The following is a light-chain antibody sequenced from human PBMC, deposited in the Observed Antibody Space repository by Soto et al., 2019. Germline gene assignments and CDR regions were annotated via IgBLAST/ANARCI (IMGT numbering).Light chain of an antibody. Sequence: DIQMTQSPSSLSASVEDRVIITCRASQSIINHLNWYQQKPGKAPKLLIFAASSLQSGVPSRFSGSGSGTDFTLTIGRLEPEDFAVYYCQQFGSLGTFGQGTKVDIK. CDR2: AAS. CDR1: QSIINH. CDR3: QQFGSLGT. V-gene: IGKV1-39*01. J-gene: IGKJ1*01.